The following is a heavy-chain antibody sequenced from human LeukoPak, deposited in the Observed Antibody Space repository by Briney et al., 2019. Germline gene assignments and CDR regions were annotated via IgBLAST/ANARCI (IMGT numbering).Heavy chain of an antibody. J-gene: IGHJ4*02. Sequence: GGSLRLSCVVSGFIFSTYWMHWVRQAPGKGLIWVSRIHSDGSSTTYADSVKGRFTISRDNAKNTLYLQMNSLRGDDTAVYYCARGGYYDFWSGHSNFDHWGQGTLVTVSS. V-gene: IGHV3-74*01. CDR3: ARGGYYDFWSGHSNFDH. D-gene: IGHD3-3*01. CDR1: GFIFSTYW. CDR2: IHSDGSST.